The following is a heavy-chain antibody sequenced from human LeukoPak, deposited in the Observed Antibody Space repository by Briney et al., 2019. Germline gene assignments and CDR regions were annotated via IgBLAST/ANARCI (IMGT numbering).Heavy chain of an antibody. V-gene: IGHV3-53*01. CDR1: GFTVSSNY. CDR3: ARAMVKNWLDP. CDR2: IYSGGST. J-gene: IGHJ5*02. Sequence: GGSLRLSCAASGFTVSSNYMSWVRQAPGKGLEWVSLIYSGGSTYYADSVKGRFTISRDNSKNTLYLQMNSLRVEDTAVYHCARAMVKNWLDPWGQGTLVTVSS. D-gene: IGHD3-10*01.